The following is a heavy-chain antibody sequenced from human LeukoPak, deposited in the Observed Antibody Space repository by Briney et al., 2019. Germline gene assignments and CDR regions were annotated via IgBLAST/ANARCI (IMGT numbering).Heavy chain of an antibody. J-gene: IGHJ3*02. CDR1: GYTFTGYY. V-gene: IGHV1-46*01. D-gene: IGHD3-16*01. CDR2: IYPRDGST. Sequence: ASVKVSCKASGYTFTGYYIHWVRQAPGQGLEWMGMIYPRDGSTSYAQKFQGRVTVTRDTSTSTVHMELGGLRSEDTAVYYCARGGAFDIWGQGTMVTVSS. CDR3: ARGGAFDI.